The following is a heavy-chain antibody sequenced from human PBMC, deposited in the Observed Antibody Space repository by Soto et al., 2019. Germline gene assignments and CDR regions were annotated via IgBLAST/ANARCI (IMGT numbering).Heavy chain of an antibody. CDR3: ARDGSYYDVLTEHYFDV. V-gene: IGHV3-30*04. D-gene: IGHD3-9*01. CDR2: ISDDGTNK. CDR1: GFTFSSYA. J-gene: IGHJ4*02. Sequence: QVQLVESGGGVVQPGRSLRLSCAASGFTFSSYAMHWVRQAPGKGLEWVAVISDDGTNKDYADSVKGRFTISRDKSKSTLDLQMDSLRPEYTAVYYCARDGSYYDVLTEHYFDVWGQGTLVSVSA.